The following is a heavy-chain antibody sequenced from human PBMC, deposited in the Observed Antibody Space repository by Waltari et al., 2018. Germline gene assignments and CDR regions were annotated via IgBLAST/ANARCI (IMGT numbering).Heavy chain of an antibody. CDR1: GDTFTTYG. V-gene: IGHV1-69*13. Sequence: QVQLVQSGAEVKKPGSSVRVSCRASGDTFTTYGFNWVRQAPGQGIEWVGRIMPLFGTSNYAQKFQDRVTITADKYTSTVYMELNSLRPEDTAVYYCARALDYFRRENYFDYWGQGTPVTVSS. CDR2: IMPLFGTS. D-gene: IGHD4-17*01. J-gene: IGHJ4*02. CDR3: ARALDYFRRENYFDY.